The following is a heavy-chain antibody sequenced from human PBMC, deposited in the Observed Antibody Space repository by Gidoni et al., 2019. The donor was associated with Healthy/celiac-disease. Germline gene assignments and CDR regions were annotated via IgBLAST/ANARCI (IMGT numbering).Heavy chain of an antibody. CDR1: GSPFINYA. J-gene: IGHJ6*02. V-gene: IGHV7-4-1*02. D-gene: IGHD3-10*01. Sequence: QVQLVQSGSELKKPGASVKVSCKASGSPFINYAMNWVRQAPGQGLEWMGWINTNAGNPTYAQGFTGRFVFSLDTSVSTAYLQISSLKADDTAVYYCARETYGSGTYYYAMDVWGQGTTVTVSS. CDR3: ARETYGSGTYYYAMDV. CDR2: INTNAGNP.